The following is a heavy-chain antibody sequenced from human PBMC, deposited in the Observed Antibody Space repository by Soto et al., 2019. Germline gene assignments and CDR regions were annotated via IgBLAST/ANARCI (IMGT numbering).Heavy chain of an antibody. Sequence: ASVKVSCKVSGYTLTELSMHWVRQAPGKGLEWMGGFDPEDGETIYAQKFQGRVTMTEDTSTDTAYMELSSLRSEDTAVYYCATDLYSSSWYAWWFDPWGQGTLVTISS. J-gene: IGHJ5*02. D-gene: IGHD6-13*01. CDR3: ATDLYSSSWYAWWFDP. CDR1: GYTLTELS. CDR2: FDPEDGET. V-gene: IGHV1-24*01.